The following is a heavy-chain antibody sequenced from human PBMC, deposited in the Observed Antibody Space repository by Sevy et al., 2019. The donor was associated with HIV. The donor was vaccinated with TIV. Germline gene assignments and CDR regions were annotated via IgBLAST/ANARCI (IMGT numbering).Heavy chain of an antibody. CDR1: GYILTDLS. V-gene: IGHV1-24*01. Sequence: ASVKVSCKVSGYILTDLSMHWVRQAPGKGLEWMGGFDPEHGETIYAHKFQGRVTMTEDTSTDPAYMELTSLRSEDTAVYSCAACGSQPLLPRGVFYYYPMDVWGQGTTVTVSS. CDR2: FDPEHGET. CDR3: AACGSQPLLPRGVFYYYPMDV. D-gene: IGHD3-10*01. J-gene: IGHJ6*02.